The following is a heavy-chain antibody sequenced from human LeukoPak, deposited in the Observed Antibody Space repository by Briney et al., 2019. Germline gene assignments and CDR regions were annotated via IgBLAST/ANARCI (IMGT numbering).Heavy chain of an antibody. CDR3: ARVAGGYDYEYYFDS. J-gene: IGHJ4*02. CDR1: GYTFTSYG. D-gene: IGHD5-12*01. CDR2: ISAYNGNT. V-gene: IGHV1-18*01. Sequence: ASVKVSCKASGYTFTSYGISWVRQAPGQGLEWMGWISAYNGNTNYAQKLQGRVTMTTDTSTSTAYMELRSLRSDDTAVYYCARVAGGYDYEYYFDSWGQGSLVTVSS.